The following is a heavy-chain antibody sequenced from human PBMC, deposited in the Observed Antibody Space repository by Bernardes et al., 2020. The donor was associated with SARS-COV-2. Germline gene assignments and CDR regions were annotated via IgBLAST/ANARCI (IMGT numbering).Heavy chain of an antibody. CDR2: ISGSGGST. CDR1: GFTFSSYA. CDR3: AKVSKWRYIVVVPAAISY. V-gene: IGHV3-23*01. D-gene: IGHD2-2*01. Sequence: GGSLRLSCAASGFTFSSYAMSWVRQAPGKGLEWVSAISGSGGSTYYADSVKGRFTISRDNSKNTLYLQMNSLRAEDTAVYYCAKVSKWRYIVVVPAAISYWGQGTLVTVSS. J-gene: IGHJ4*02.